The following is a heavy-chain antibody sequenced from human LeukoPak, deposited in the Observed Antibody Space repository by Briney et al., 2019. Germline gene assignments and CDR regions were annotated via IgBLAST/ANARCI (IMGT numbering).Heavy chain of an antibody. CDR3: AKDDEPWLGAQRWGDWFDA. CDR1: GFTFSTYA. CDR2: ISATGSTT. J-gene: IGHJ5*02. V-gene: IGHV3-23*01. Sequence: GGSLRLSCAASGFTFSTYAMTWVRQAPGKGLESVSLISATGSTTYYAESVRGRFTISRDNSKNTLYLQMNTLRVEDTAVYYCAKDDEPWLGAQRWGDWFDAWGQGTLVTVDS. D-gene: IGHD1-26*01.